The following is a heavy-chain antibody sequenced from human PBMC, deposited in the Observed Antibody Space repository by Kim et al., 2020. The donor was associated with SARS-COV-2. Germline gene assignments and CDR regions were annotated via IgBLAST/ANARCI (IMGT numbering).Heavy chain of an antibody. D-gene: IGHD2-15*01. J-gene: IGHJ4*02. Sequence: ASVKVSCRTSGYTFPTYDINWVRQATGQGLEWMGWMNPNNGNTAYAHKFQGRVTLTRNTSIRTAYMELSSLRSEDTAVYYCARCSGGSCYSGRSDYWGQGTLVTVSS. CDR1: GYTFPTYD. V-gene: IGHV1-8*01. CDR3: ARCSGGSCYSGRSDY. CDR2: MNPNNGNT.